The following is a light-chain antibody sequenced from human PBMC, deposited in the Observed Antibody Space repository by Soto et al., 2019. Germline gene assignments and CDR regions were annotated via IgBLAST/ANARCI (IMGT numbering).Light chain of an antibody. Sequence: EVVLSQSPGTLSLSPGESATLSCRASQIVNTFYLAWYQQKPGQAPRLLIYGASSRATGAPDRFSASGSATDFSLTIRRLEPEDSAVYYCQQFGSSGPLTFGGGTKVDIK. J-gene: IGKJ4*01. V-gene: IGKV3-20*01. CDR1: QIVNTFY. CDR3: QQFGSSGPLT. CDR2: GAS.